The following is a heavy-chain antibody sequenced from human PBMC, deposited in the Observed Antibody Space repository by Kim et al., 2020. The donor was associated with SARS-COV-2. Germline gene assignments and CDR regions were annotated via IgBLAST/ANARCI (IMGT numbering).Heavy chain of an antibody. CDR2: IYPGDSDT. J-gene: IGHJ4*02. V-gene: IGHV5-51*01. Sequence: GESLKISCKGSGYSFTSYWIGWVRQMPGKGLEWMGIIYPGDSDTRYSPSFQGQVTISADKSISTAYLQWSSLKASDTAMYYCALSTYYYDSSGYYLDYWGQGTLVTVSS. D-gene: IGHD3-22*01. CDR1: GYSFTSYW. CDR3: ALSTYYYDSSGYYLDY.